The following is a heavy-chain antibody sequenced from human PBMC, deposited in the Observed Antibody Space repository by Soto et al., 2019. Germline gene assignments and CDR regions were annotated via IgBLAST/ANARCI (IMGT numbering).Heavy chain of an antibody. CDR2: IIPIFGTA. J-gene: IGHJ4*02. Sequence: QVQLVQSGAEVKKPGSSVKVSCKASGGTFSSYAISWVRQAPGHGLEWMGGIIPIFGTANYAQKFQGRVTITADESTSTGYMELSRLRAEDTAVYYCARDDSGSYDFDYWRQGTLVTVSS. CDR1: GGTFSSYA. D-gene: IGHD1-26*01. CDR3: ARDDSGSYDFDY. V-gene: IGHV1-69*01.